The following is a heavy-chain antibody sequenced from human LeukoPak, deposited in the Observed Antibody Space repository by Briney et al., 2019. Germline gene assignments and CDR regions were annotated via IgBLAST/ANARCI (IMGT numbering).Heavy chain of an antibody. CDR1: GFTFSSYA. Sequence: GGSLRLSCAASGFTFSSYAMSWVRQAPGKGLEWVSAISGSGGSTYYADSVKGRFTISRDNSKNTLYLQMNSLRAEDTAVYYCAREPIRYCSSTSCPLDYWGQGTLVTVSS. V-gene: IGHV3-23*01. CDR3: AREPIRYCSSTSCPLDY. J-gene: IGHJ4*02. CDR2: ISGSGGST. D-gene: IGHD2-2*01.